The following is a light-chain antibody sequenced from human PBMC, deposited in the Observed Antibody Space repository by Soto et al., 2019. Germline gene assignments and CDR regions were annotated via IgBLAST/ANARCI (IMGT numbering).Light chain of an antibody. CDR3: QQYYSTPRT. Sequence: DIVMTQSPDSLAVSLGERATINCKSSQSVLYSSNNKNYLAWYQQKPGQPPKLLIYWASTRESGVPDRFSGSGSGKDFTLTISSLEAEDVAGYYCQQYYSTPRTFGQGTKVESK. CDR1: QSVLYSSNNKNY. V-gene: IGKV4-1*01. J-gene: IGKJ1*01. CDR2: WAS.